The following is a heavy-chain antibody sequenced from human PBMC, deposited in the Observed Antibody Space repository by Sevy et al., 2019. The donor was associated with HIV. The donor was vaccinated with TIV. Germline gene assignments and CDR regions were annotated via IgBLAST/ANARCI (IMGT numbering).Heavy chain of an antibody. J-gene: IGHJ4*02. CDR1: GFTFSSYW. CDR3: VRSLGDY. Sequence: GGSLRLSCAASGFTFSSYWMHWVHQAPGEGLVWVSRINIYGSITTYADSVKGRFTISRDNAKNTLWLQMNTVRAEDTAVYYCVRSLGDYWGQGTLVTVSS. CDR2: INIYGSIT. V-gene: IGHV3-74*03.